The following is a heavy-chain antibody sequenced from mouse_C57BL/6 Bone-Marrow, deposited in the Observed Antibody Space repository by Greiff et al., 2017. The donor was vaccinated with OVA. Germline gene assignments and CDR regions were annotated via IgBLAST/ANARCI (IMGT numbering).Heavy chain of an antibody. CDR2: IDPSDSYT. V-gene: IGHV1-50*01. CDR3: AREGSRTPFAY. Sequence: QVQLQQPGAKLVKPGASVKLSCKASGYTFTSYWMQWVKQRPGQGLEWIGEIDPSDSYTNYNQKFKGKATLTVDTSSSTAYMQLSSLTSEDSAVYYCAREGSRTPFAYWGQGTLVTVSA. CDR1: GYTFTSYW. J-gene: IGHJ3*01. D-gene: IGHD1-1*01.